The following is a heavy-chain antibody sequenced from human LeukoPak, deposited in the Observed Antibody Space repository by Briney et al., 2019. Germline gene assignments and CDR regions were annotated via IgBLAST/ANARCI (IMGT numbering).Heavy chain of an antibody. Sequence: GGSLRLSCAASGFXFSSYWISWARQAPGKGLEWVANIKQDGSEKYYVDSVRDRFTISRDNAKNSLYLQMNSLRAEDTAVYYCARAKEMATILTYWGQGTLVTVSS. V-gene: IGHV3-7*05. CDR2: IKQDGSEK. J-gene: IGHJ4*02. CDR1: GFXFSSYW. D-gene: IGHD5-24*01. CDR3: ARAKEMATILTY.